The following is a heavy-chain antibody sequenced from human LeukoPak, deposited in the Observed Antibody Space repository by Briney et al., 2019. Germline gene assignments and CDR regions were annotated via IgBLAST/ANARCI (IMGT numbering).Heavy chain of an antibody. CDR1: GFTFSSYW. CDR3: ARAWSGGYYYDSSGYFDY. V-gene: IGHV3-74*01. D-gene: IGHD3-22*01. J-gene: IGHJ4*02. Sequence: GGSLRLSCAASGFTFSSYWMHWVRQAPGKGLVWVSRINSDGSSTSYADAVKGRCTISRDNAKNTLCLQMNSLRAEDTAVYYCARAWSGGYYYDSSGYFDYWGQGTLVTVSS. CDR2: INSDGSST.